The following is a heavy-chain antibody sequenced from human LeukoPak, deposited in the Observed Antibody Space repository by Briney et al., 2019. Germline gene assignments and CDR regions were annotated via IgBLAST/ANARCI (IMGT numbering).Heavy chain of an antibody. V-gene: IGHV1-69*04. CDR1: GGTFSSYA. CDR3: ARDHSGYLAPPYFDY. CDR2: IIPILGIA. D-gene: IGHD3-22*01. J-gene: IGHJ4*02. Sequence: ASVKVSCKASGGTFSSYAISWVRQAPGQGLEWMGRIIPILGIANYAQKFQGRVTMTRNTSISTAYMELSSLRSEDTAVYYCARDHSGYLAPPYFDYWGQGTLVTVSS.